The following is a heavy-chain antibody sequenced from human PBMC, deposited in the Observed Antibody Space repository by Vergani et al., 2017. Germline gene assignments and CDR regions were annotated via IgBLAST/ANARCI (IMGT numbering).Heavy chain of an antibody. CDR1: GYTFTGYY. J-gene: IGHJ6*02. CDR3: ARGGVPPPRGNGSGSYYNPASYYYYGMDV. V-gene: IGHV1-2*02. CDR2: INPNSGGT. Sequence: QVQLVQSGAEVKKPGASVKVSCKASGYTFTGYYMHWVRQAPGQGLEWMGWINPNSGGTNYAQKFQGRVTMTRDTSISTAYMELSRLRSDDTAVYYCARGGVPPPRGNGSGSYYNPASYYYYGMDVRGQGTTVTVSS. D-gene: IGHD3-10*01.